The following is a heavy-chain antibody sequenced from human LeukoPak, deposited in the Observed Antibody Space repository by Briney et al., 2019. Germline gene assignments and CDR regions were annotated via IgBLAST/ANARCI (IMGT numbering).Heavy chain of an antibody. CDR2: IYYSGST. CDR3: ARVRRRSGSYFPYFDL. V-gene: IGHV4-61*08. J-gene: IGHJ2*01. D-gene: IGHD1-26*01. Sequence: SSETLSLTCTVSGGSISSGGYYWSWIRQHPGKGLEWIGYIYYSGSTNYNPSLKSRVTISVDTSKNQFSLKLSSVAAADTAVYYCARVRRRSGSYFPYFDLWGRGTLVTVSS. CDR1: GGSISSGGYY.